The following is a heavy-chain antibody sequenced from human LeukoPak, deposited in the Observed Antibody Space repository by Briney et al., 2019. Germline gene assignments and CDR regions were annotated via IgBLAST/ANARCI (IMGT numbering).Heavy chain of an antibody. CDR1: RFTVSSNY. Sequence: GGSLRLSCAASRFTVSSNYMSWVRQAPGKGLKWVSVIYSGGSTYYADSVKGRFTISRDNSKNTLYLQMNSLRAEDTAVYYCAREFLKWELHPYGMDVWGQGTTVTVSS. V-gene: IGHV3-66*01. CDR3: AREFLKWELHPYGMDV. J-gene: IGHJ6*02. D-gene: IGHD1-26*01. CDR2: IYSGGST.